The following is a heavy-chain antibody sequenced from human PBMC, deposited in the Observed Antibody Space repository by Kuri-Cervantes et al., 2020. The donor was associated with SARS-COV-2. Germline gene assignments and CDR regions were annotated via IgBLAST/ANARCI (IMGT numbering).Heavy chain of an antibody. V-gene: IGHV4-34*01. Sequence: SQTLSLTCAVYGGSFSGYYWSWIHQPPGKGLEWIGEINHSGSTNYNPSLKSRVTISVDTSKNQFSLKLSSVTAADTAVYYCASIVVVPAASGYYYYYGMDVWGQGTTVTVSS. CDR2: INHSGST. J-gene: IGHJ6*02. CDR3: ASIVVVPAASGYYYYYGMDV. CDR1: GGSFSGYY. D-gene: IGHD2-2*01.